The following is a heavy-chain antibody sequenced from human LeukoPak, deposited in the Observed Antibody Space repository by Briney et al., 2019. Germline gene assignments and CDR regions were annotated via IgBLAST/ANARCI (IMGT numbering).Heavy chain of an antibody. J-gene: IGHJ4*02. CDR2: ISGSGGST. D-gene: IGHD6-13*01. CDR3: ARTARVAGGTIWDY. V-gene: IGHV3-23*01. Sequence: GGSLRLSCAASGFTFSSYAMSWVRQAPGKGLEWVSAISGSGGSTYYADSVKGRFTISRDNSKNTLYLQMNSLRAEDTAVYYCARTARVAGGTIWDYWGQGTLVTVSS. CDR1: GFTFSSYA.